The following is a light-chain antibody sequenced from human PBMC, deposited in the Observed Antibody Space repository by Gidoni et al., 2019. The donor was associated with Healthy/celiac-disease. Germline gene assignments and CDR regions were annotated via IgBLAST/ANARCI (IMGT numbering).Light chain of an antibody. CDR1: SRDVGSYNL. J-gene: IGLJ2*01. CDR3: CSYAGSSTR. Sequence: QSALTQPASVSGSPGQSITISCTGTSRDVGSYNLVPWYQQHPGKAPKLMFYEVSKRPSGVSNRFSGSKSGNTASLTISGLQAEDEADYYCCSYAGSSTRFGGGTKLTVL. V-gene: IGLV2-23*02. CDR2: EVS.